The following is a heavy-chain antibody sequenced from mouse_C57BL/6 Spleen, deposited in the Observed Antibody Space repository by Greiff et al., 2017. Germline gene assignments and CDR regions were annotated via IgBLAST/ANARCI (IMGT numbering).Heavy chain of an antibody. J-gene: IGHJ3*01. Sequence: QVQLKQPGAELVKPGASVKVSCKASGYTFTSYWMHWVKQRPGQGLEWIGRIHPSDSDTNYNQKFTGKATLTVDKSSSTAYMQLSSLTSEDSAVYYCAINPLYDYDEAYWGQGTLVTVSA. D-gene: IGHD2-4*01. CDR1: GYTFTSYW. CDR2: IHPSDSDT. V-gene: IGHV1-74*01. CDR3: AINPLYDYDEAY.